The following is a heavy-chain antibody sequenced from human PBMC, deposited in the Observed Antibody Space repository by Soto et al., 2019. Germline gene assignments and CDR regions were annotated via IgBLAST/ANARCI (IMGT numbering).Heavy chain of an antibody. CDR1: GFTFSSYA. Sequence: PGGSLRLSCAASGFTFSSYAMSWVRQAPGKGLEWVSAISGSGGSTYYADSVKGRFTISRDNSKNTLYLQMNSLRAEDTAVYYCAKDRITIFGVVIGYTYDYWGQGTLVTVSS. J-gene: IGHJ4*02. V-gene: IGHV3-23*01. D-gene: IGHD3-3*01. CDR3: AKDRITIFGVVIGYTYDY. CDR2: ISGSGGST.